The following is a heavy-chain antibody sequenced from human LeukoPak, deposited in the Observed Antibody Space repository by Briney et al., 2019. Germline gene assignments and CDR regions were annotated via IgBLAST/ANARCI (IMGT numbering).Heavy chain of an antibody. CDR1: GGSISSDY. V-gene: IGHV4-59*08. Sequence: SETLSLTCTVSGGSISSDYWQWIRQPPGKGLEWVGYIYNSGNNHYNSSLKSRVTISIDTSKNQFSLKLASVTAADTAVYYCATRGYWGQGTLAAVSS. CDR2: IYNSGNN. J-gene: IGHJ4*02. D-gene: IGHD3-10*01. CDR3: ATRGY.